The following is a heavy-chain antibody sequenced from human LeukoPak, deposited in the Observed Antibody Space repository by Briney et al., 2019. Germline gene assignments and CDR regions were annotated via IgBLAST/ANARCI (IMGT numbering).Heavy chain of an antibody. Sequence: SETLSLTCAVYGGSFSGYYWSWIRQPPGKGLEWIGEINHSGSTNYNPSLKSRVTISVDTSKNQFSLKLSSVTAADTAVYYCARGRITMVRGVIIKRHNWFDPWGQGTLVTVSS. D-gene: IGHD3-10*01. CDR1: GGSFSGYY. CDR3: ARGRITMVRGVIIKRHNWFDP. V-gene: IGHV4-34*01. J-gene: IGHJ5*02. CDR2: INHSGST.